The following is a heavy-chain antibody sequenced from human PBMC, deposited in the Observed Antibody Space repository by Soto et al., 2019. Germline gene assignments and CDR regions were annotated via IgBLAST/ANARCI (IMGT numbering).Heavy chain of an antibody. CDR1: GGSVSGNIVA. D-gene: IGHD2-2*01. CDR3: AREPLDIVVVPAAIGTDNYYFYYGMDV. V-gene: IGHV6-1*01. Sequence: SRALSHTCANSGGSVSGNIVAWNWIRQSPSRGLEWLGRTNYRSKWYDDYAVSVKSRITINSDTSKNQFSLQLNSVTPEDTAVYYCAREPLDIVVVPAAIGTDNYYFYYGMDVCGQVPKVPVPP. J-gene: IGHJ6*01. CDR2: TNYRSKWYD.